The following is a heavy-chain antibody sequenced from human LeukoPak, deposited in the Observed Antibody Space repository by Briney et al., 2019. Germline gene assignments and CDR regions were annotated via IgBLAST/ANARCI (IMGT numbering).Heavy chain of an antibody. Sequence: GGSLRLSCAASGFTFSSYGMHWVRQAPGKGLEWVAFIWYDGSDKYYADSVKGRFTISRDNSKNTVYLQMNSPRVEDTAVYYCARGSYVYWGQGTLVTVSS. CDR3: ARGSYVY. CDR1: GFTFSSYG. V-gene: IGHV3-30*02. CDR2: IWYDGSDK. D-gene: IGHD1-26*01. J-gene: IGHJ4*02.